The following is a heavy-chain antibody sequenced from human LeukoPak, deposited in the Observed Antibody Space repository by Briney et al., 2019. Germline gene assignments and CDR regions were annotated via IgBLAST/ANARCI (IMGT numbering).Heavy chain of an antibody. V-gene: IGHV3-23*01. J-gene: IGHJ6*03. Sequence: PGGSLRLSCAASGFTFSYYGMNWVRQAPGKGLEWVSAISGSGGSTYYADSVKGRFTISRDNSKNTLYLQMNSLRAEDTAVYCCARAKGGYYDDYYYYMDVWGKGTTVTVSS. D-gene: IGHD3-22*01. CDR3: ARAKGGYYDDYYYYMDV. CDR2: ISGSGGST. CDR1: GFTFSYYG.